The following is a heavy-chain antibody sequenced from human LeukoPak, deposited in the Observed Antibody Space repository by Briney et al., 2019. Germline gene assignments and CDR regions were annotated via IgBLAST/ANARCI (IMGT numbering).Heavy chain of an antibody. Sequence: GESLKISCNGSGYSFTSYWIGWVRQMPGKGLEWMGIIYPGDSDTRYSPSFQGQVTISADKSISTAYLQWSSLKASDTAMYYCARQRPAGRYCSSTSCFPDYWGQGTLVTVSS. CDR1: GYSFTSYW. J-gene: IGHJ4*02. CDR3: ARQRPAGRYCSSTSCFPDY. D-gene: IGHD2-2*01. CDR2: IYPGDSDT. V-gene: IGHV5-51*01.